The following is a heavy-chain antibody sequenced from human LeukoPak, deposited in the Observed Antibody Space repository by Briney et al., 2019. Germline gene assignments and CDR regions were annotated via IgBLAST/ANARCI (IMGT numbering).Heavy chain of an antibody. CDR2: ISGSGGST. V-gene: IGHV3-23*01. CDR1: GFTFSSYA. Sequence: PGGSLRLSCAASGFTFSSYAMSWVRQAPGKGLEWVSAISGSGGSTYYADSVKGRFTISRDNSKNSLYLQMNSLRAEDTAVYYCARDRSSGWYRWGAFDIWGQGTMVTVSS. J-gene: IGHJ3*02. D-gene: IGHD6-19*01. CDR3: ARDRSSGWYRWGAFDI.